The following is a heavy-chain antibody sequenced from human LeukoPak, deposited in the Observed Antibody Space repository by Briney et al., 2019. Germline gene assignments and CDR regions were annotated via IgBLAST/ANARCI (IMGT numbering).Heavy chain of an antibody. CDR1: GFIFSDYG. CDR2: IRFDGSNH. J-gene: IGHJ4*02. CDR3: AKEWYAGSPPDS. V-gene: IGHV3-30*02. Sequence: GGSLRLSCAASGFIFSDYGMHWVRQAPGKGLEWVASIRFDGSNHNYVDSVKGRFTISRDNTKNTLYLQMNSLRPEDTALYYCAKEWYAGSPPDSWGQGTQVTVSS. D-gene: IGHD2-8*01.